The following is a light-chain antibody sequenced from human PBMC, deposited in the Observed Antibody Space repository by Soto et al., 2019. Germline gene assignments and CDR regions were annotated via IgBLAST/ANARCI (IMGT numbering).Light chain of an antibody. CDR1: QSISSW. CDR2: DAS. CDR3: QQYGDWPPDT. J-gene: IGKJ2*01. Sequence: DIQMTQSPSTLSASVVDRVTITCRASQSISSWLAWYQQKPGKAPKLLISDASSLESGVTSRFSGSGSGTEFTLTISGLQSEDFAVYYCQQYGDWPPDTFGQGTKVDIK. V-gene: IGKV1-5*01.